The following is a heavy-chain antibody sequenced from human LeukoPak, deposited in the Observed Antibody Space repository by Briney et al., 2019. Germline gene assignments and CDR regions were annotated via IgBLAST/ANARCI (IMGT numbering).Heavy chain of an antibody. CDR3: ARGWVSKGYFDH. V-gene: IGHV3-23*01. Sequence: GGSLRLSCAASGFTSSSYAVSWVRQAPGKGLEWVSASSASGETTYYADSVKGRFTISRDNSKSTVYLQMNSLRAEDTAVYYCARGWVSKGYFDHWGQGTLVTVSS. CDR2: SSASGETT. J-gene: IGHJ4*02. D-gene: IGHD2-2*01. CDR1: GFTSSSYA.